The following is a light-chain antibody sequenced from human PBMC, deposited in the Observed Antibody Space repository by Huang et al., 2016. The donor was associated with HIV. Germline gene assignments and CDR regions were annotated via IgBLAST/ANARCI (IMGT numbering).Light chain of an antibody. Sequence: DIQITQSPSSLSASVGDRVITTCRASQNINRYLNWYQQQPGKAPKLLISGASKLQSGVPSSFSGSGSGTHFTLAISSLSPEDSATYYCQQSAVTPRTFGQGTKLEI. V-gene: IGKV1-39*01. CDR1: QNINRY. J-gene: IGKJ2*01. CDR3: QQSAVTPRT. CDR2: GAS.